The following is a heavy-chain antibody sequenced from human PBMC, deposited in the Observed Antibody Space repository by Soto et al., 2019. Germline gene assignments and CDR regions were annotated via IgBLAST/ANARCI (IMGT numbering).Heavy chain of an antibody. V-gene: IGHV2-70*17. Sequence: SGPTLVNPTQTLTLTCTFSGFSLSTNGMCVSWIRQSPGKALEWLARIDWDDDKFYTTSLKIRLTISKDTSKNQVVLTMTNMDPADTGTYYCARIYVRESHRTIYYFDYWGPGALVTVSS. CDR2: IDWDDDK. CDR1: GFSLSTNGMC. J-gene: IGHJ4*02. D-gene: IGHD3-16*02. CDR3: ARIYVRESHRTIYYFDY.